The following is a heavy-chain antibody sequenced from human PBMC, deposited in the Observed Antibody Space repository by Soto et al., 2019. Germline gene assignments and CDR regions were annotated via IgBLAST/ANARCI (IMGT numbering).Heavy chain of an antibody. J-gene: IGHJ3*01. CDR2: IIAILRRT. Sequence: QLVQSGAEVKKPGSSVKVSCKASGSSFSSFAISWVRQAPGQGLEWMGGIIAILRRTNHAQKFQDRLTITADASKSTAYMLLSTLSSDYTAVYYCACPLPGIMAFADAFDLWGQGTLVTVSA. CDR1: GSSFSSFA. V-gene: IGHV1-69*01. CDR3: ACPLPGIMAFADAFDL. D-gene: IGHD3-16*01.